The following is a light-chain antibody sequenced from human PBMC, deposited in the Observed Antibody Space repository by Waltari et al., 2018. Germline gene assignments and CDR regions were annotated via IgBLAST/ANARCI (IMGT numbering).Light chain of an antibody. Sequence: DIQMTQSPSSLSASIGDRVTITCRASQSITHYLCWYQQKPGQAPKLLIYTASTLDDGVPSRFSGSVSGTEFTLTISSLQPEDFATYYCQQIHSLPTTFGQGTKL. CDR2: TAS. V-gene: IGKV1-39*01. J-gene: IGKJ2*01. CDR3: QQIHSLPTT. CDR1: QSITHY.